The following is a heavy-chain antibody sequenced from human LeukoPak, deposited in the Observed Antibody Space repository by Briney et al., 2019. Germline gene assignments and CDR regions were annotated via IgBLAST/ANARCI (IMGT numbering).Heavy chain of an antibody. Sequence: SETLSLTCTVSGGSISSYYWSWIRQPAGKGLEWIGRIYTSGSTNYNPSLKSRATMSVDTSKNQFSLKLSSVTAADTAVYYCAREIPHCSGGSCHWGFDYWGQGTLVTVSS. J-gene: IGHJ4*02. CDR1: GGSISSYY. V-gene: IGHV4-4*07. D-gene: IGHD2-15*01. CDR2: IYTSGST. CDR3: AREIPHCSGGSCHWGFDY.